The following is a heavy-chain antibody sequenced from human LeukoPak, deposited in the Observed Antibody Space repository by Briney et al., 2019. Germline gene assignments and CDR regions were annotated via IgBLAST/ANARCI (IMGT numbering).Heavy chain of an antibody. Sequence: GGSLRLSCAASGFTFSNYAMNWVRQAPGKGLEWVSGISASGGSTYYAGSVKGRFTISRDDSKNTLYLQMNSLRAEDTAIYYCAKSMKSFDILTGLDYWGRGTQVTVSS. J-gene: IGHJ4*02. CDR2: ISASGGST. CDR3: AKSMKSFDILTGLDY. CDR1: GFTFSNYA. D-gene: IGHD3-9*01. V-gene: IGHV3-23*01.